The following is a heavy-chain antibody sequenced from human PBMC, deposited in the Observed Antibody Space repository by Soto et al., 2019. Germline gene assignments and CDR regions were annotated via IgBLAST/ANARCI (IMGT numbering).Heavy chain of an antibody. D-gene: IGHD1-7*01. CDR3: ARGGAPTNYLKYNWFDP. V-gene: IGHV4-31*03. J-gene: IGHJ5*02. Sequence: SGTLSLTFTVSGGSISIDSSYWSWIRQRPGMGLEWIGYIFYSGAFYYTPSLRGRVMILADTSKNHFTLRLSSVTAADTAVYYCARGGAPTNYLKYNWFDPWGQGTLVTVSS. CDR2: IFYSGAF. CDR1: GGSISIDSSY.